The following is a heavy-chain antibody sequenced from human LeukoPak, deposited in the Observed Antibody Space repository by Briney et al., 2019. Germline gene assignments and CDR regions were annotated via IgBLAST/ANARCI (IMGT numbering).Heavy chain of an antibody. CDR2: ISAYSGNT. Sequence: ASVKVSCKASGYTFTSYGISWVRQAPGQGLEWMGWISAYSGNTNYAQKLQGRVTMTTDTSTSTAYMELRSLRSDDTAVYYCARGPPSRFITMAHYFDYWGQGTLVTVSS. J-gene: IGHJ4*02. CDR3: ARGPPSRFITMAHYFDY. CDR1: GYTFTSYG. D-gene: IGHD3-10*01. V-gene: IGHV1-18*01.